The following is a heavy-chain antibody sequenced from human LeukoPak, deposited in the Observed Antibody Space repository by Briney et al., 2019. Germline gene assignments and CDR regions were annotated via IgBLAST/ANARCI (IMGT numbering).Heavy chain of an antibody. J-gene: IGHJ5*02. CDR1: GFTFSSYG. CDR3: AKDRMGDIVVVPAAIRFDP. V-gene: IGHV3-30*02. CDR2: IRYDGSNK. Sequence: GGSLRLSCAAPGFTFSSYGMHWVRQAPGKGLEWVAFIRYDGSNKYYADSVKGRFTISRDNSKNTLYLQMNSLRAEDTAVYYCAKDRMGDIVVVPAAIRFDPWGQGTLVTVSS. D-gene: IGHD2-2*01.